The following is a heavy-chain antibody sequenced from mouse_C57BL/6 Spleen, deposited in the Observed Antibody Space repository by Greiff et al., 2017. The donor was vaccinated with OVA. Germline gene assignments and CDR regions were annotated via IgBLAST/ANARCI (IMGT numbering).Heavy chain of an antibody. V-gene: IGHV5-17*01. CDR3: ARVPYYYAMDY. J-gene: IGHJ4*01. Sequence: EVKLVESGGGLVKPGGSLKLSCAASGFTFSDYGMHWVRQAPEKGLEWVAYISSGSSTIYYADTVKGRFTISRDNAKNTLFLQMTSLRSEDTAMYYCARVPYYYAMDYWGQGTSVTVSS. CDR1: GFTFSDYG. CDR2: ISSGSSTI.